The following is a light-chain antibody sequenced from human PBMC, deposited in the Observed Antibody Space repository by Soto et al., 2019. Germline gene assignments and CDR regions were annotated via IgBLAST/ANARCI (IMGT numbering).Light chain of an antibody. CDR3: SSYAGNNNVV. CDR1: SSDVGGYRY. V-gene: IGLV2-8*01. CDR2: EVS. Sequence: QSALTQPPSASGSPGQSVTISCAGTSSDVGGYRYVSWYQQHPGKAPKLIIYEVSKRPSGVPARFSGSKSGNTASLTVSGLQAEDEADYYCSSYAGNNNVVFGGGTKLTVL. J-gene: IGLJ2*01.